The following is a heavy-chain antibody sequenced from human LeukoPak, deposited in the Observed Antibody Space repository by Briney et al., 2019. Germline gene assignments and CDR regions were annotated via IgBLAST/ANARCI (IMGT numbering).Heavy chain of an antibody. CDR2: IIPIFGTA. CDR1: GGTFSSYA. J-gene: IGHJ3*02. V-gene: IGHV1-69*13. D-gene: IGHD3-22*01. Sequence: GASVKVSCKASGGTFSSYAISWVRQAPGQGLEWMGGIIPIFGTANYAQKFQGRVTITADESTSTAYMELSSLRSEDTAVYYCARARYYDSSGYSALDIWGQGTMVTVSS. CDR3: ARARYYDSSGYSALDI.